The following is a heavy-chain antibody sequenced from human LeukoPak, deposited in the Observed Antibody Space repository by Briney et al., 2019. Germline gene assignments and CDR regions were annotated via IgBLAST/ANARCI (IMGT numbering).Heavy chain of an antibody. V-gene: IGHV3-9*01. CDR1: GFTFDDYA. Sequence: GGSLRLSCAASGFTFDDYAMHWVRQDPGKGLEWVSGISWNSGSIGYADSVKGRFTISRDNAKNSLYLQMNSLRAEDTAVYYCARDVDYWGQGILVTVS. J-gene: IGHJ4*02. CDR2: ISWNSGSI. CDR3: ARDVDY.